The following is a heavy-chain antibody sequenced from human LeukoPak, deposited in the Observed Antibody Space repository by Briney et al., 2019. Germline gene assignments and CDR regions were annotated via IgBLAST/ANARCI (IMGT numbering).Heavy chain of an antibody. CDR1: GYTFTSYY. D-gene: IGHD7-27*01. CDR3: ARKPTGDPIDY. CDR2: INPSGGST. Sequence: ASVNLSCKTSGYTFTSYYMHWVRQATGQGLEWMGIINPSGGSTSYAQKFQGRVTMTTDTSTSTVYMELRSLRSDDTAVYFCARKPTGDPIDYWGQGTLVTVSS. V-gene: IGHV1-46*01. J-gene: IGHJ4*02.